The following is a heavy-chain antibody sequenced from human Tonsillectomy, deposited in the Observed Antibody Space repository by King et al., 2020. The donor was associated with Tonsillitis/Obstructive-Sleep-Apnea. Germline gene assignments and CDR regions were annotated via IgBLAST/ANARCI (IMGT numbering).Heavy chain of an antibody. CDR1: GYTFTGYY. CDR3: ARDSRYGEPSYDY. V-gene: IGHV1-2*04. Sequence: QLVQSGAEVKKPGASVKVSCKASGYTFTGYYMHWVRQPPGQGLEWMGWINPNSGGTNYAQKFQGWVTMTRDTSISTAYMELSRLRSDDTAVYYCARDSRYGEPSYDYWGQGTLVTVSS. J-gene: IGHJ4*02. CDR2: INPNSGGT. D-gene: IGHD1-14*01.